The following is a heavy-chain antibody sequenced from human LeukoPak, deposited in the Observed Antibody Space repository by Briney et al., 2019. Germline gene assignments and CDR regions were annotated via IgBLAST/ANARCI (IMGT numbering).Heavy chain of an antibody. CDR2: IIPIFGTA. V-gene: IGHV1-69*05. CDR1: GGTFSSYA. CDR3: ARDYRNCFDY. D-gene: IGHD1-14*01. Sequence: SVKVSCKASGGTFSSYAISWVRQAPGQGLEWMGGIIPIFGTANYAQKLQGRVTMTTDTSTSTAYMELRSLRSDDTAVYYCARDYRNCFDYWGQGTLVTVSS. J-gene: IGHJ4*02.